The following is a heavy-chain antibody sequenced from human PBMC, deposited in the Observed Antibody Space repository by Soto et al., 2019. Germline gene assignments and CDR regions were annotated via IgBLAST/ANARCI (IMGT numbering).Heavy chain of an antibody. CDR2: ISWDGGST. V-gene: IGHV3-43*01. CDR3: AIPSAPLYSSHNTGGGDI. D-gene: IGHD6-13*01. J-gene: IGHJ3*02. Sequence: PGGSLRLSCAASGFTFDDYTMHWVRQAPGKGLEWVSLISWDGGSTYYADSVKGRFTISRDNSKNSLYLQMNSLRTEDTALYYCAIPSAPLYSSHNTGGGDIWGQGTMVTVSS. CDR1: GFTFDDYT.